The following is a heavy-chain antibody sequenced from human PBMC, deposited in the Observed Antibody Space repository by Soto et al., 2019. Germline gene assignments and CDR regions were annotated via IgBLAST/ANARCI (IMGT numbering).Heavy chain of an antibody. V-gene: IGHV3-33*01. CDR2: MWYDGTNK. D-gene: IGHD3-16*01. J-gene: IGHJ3*02. CDR3: ARDATFGTKGGSFDI. CDR1: GFTFRIYS. Sequence: GSLRLSCAASGFTFRIYSTHWVRQSPGKGLEWVAVMWYDGTNKYYGESVKGRFTISRDNSENTLYLQMNSPRVEDTAVYYCARDATFGTKGGSFDIWGHGTLVTVSS.